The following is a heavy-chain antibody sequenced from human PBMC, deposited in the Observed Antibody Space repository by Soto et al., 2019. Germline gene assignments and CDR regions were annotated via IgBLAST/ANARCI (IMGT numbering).Heavy chain of an antibody. CDR3: ARQFRDVYNAVEY. Sequence: PSETLSLTCTVSGGSISSYYWSWIRQPPGKGLEWIGYIYYSGSTIYNPSLKSRVTISADTSKNQFSLRLSSVTAADTAVYFCARQFRDVYNAVEYRGQGTLVTVSS. CDR2: IYYSGST. V-gene: IGHV4-59*08. J-gene: IGHJ4*02. D-gene: IGHD1-1*01. CDR1: GGSISSYY.